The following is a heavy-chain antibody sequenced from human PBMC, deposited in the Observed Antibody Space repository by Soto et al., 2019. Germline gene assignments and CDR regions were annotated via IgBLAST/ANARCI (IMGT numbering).Heavy chain of an antibody. V-gene: IGHV3-23*01. CDR2: ITNTGGRT. Sequence: GGSLRLSCGASGFTFITYAMTWVLQAPGAGLEWVSTITNTGGRTKYTDSVKGRFSISRDKSKNTVYLQMNSLRAEDTAVYFCAKDGYSASDNHYYLAGWGRGTKVTV. CDR1: GFTFITYA. CDR3: AKDGYSASDNHYYLAG. D-gene: IGHD2-15*01. J-gene: IGHJ6*03.